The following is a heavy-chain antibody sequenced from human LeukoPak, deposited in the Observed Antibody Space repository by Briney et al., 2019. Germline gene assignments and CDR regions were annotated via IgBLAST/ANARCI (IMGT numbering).Heavy chain of an antibody. J-gene: IGHJ4*02. Sequence: GGSLRLSCAASGFTFSSYWMTWVRQAPGKGLEWVANIKQDGSEKYYVDSVKGRFTISRDNAKNSLYLQMNSLRAEDTAVYYCAGGGLRIAAAVWGQGTLVTVSS. CDR3: AGGGLRIAAAV. D-gene: IGHD6-13*01. V-gene: IGHV3-7*01. CDR2: IKQDGSEK. CDR1: GFTFSSYW.